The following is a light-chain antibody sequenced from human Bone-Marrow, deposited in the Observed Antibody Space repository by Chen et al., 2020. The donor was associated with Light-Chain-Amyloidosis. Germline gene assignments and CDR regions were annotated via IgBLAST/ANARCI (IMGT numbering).Light chain of an antibody. CDR2: EDD. Sequence: KFMLTQPNSVSESPVKTVINSCNRRSGSIATNYVQWYQQRPGSSPTTVIYEDDQSPSGVPDRFSGSIDRSSTSASLTFSGLQTEDEADYYCQSYQGSSQGVFGGGTKLTVL. CDR3: QSYQGSSQGV. J-gene: IGLJ3*02. CDR1: SGSIATNY. V-gene: IGLV6-57*01.